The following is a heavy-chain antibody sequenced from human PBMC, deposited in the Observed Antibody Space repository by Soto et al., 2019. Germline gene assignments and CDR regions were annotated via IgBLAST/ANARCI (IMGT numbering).Heavy chain of an antibody. V-gene: IGHV3-7*03. CDR1: GLTFSSYW. D-gene: IGHD3-3*01. Sequence: GALRLSCEASGLTFSSYWMTWVRQAPGKGLEWVADIKPDGSEKYYVDSVEGRFTISRDNAKNSIYLEMNSLRVEDTAVYYCARSITTLGVVTISDDNWFDPWGQGTPVTVSS. J-gene: IGHJ5*02. CDR3: ARSITTLGVVTISDDNWFDP. CDR2: IKPDGSEK.